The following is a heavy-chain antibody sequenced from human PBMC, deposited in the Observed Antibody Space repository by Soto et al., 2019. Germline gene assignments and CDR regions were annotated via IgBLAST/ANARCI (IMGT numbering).Heavy chain of an antibody. V-gene: IGHV3-7*01. J-gene: IGHJ4*02. CDR3: AREERGYVDY. D-gene: IGHD1-26*01. CDR1: GFTFSSYW. Sequence: GGSLRLSCAASGFTFSSYWMMWVRQAPGKGLEWVANMNQGGSEKYYVDSVKGRFTISRDNAKNSLYLQMNSLRAEDTAVYYCAREERGYVDYWGQGTLVTVSS. CDR2: MNQGGSEK.